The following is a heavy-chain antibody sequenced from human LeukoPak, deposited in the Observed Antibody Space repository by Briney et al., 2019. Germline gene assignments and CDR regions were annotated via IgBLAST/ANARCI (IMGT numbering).Heavy chain of an antibody. CDR1: GGTFSGYV. Sequence: ASVKVFCKASGGTFSGYVISWVRQAPGQGLEWMGGIIPMFGTTNYAQKLQGRVTITADKSTSTAYMDLSSLRSEDTAVYYCARSLGYNWNYDYWGQGTLVTVSS. CDR2: IIPMFGTT. V-gene: IGHV1-69*06. J-gene: IGHJ4*02. CDR3: ARSLGYNWNYDY. D-gene: IGHD1-7*01.